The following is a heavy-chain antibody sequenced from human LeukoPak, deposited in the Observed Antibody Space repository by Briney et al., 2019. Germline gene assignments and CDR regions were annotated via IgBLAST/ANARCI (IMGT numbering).Heavy chain of an antibody. CDR3: TRRLDD. V-gene: IGHV3-23*01. CDR1: GFTFSTNA. Sequence: GGSLRLSCLTSGFTFSTNAMSWVRQAPGKGLEWISGISGSGASTYYADSVTGRFTISRDNAQNSLYLQMNGLRVEDTAVYYCTRRLDDWGQGTLVTVSS. D-gene: IGHD3-16*01. J-gene: IGHJ4*02. CDR2: ISGSGAST.